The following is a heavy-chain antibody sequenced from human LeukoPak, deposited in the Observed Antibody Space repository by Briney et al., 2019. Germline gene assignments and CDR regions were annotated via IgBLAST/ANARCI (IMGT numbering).Heavy chain of an antibody. J-gene: IGHJ3*02. CDR2: INHSGST. D-gene: IGHD3-10*01. CDR1: GGSFSGYY. CDR3: ASYYAIDAFDI. Sequence: PSETLSLTWAVYGGSFSGYYWSWIRQPPEKGLEWIGEINHSGSTNYNPSLKSRVTISVDTSKNQFSLKLSSVTAADTAVYYCASYYAIDAFDIWGQGTMVTVSS. V-gene: IGHV4-34*01.